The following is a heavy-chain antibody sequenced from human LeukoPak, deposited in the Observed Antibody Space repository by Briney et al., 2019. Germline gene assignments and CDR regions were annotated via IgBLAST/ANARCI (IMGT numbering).Heavy chain of an antibody. CDR3: LWYPCSSTSCHYYYYMDV. D-gene: IGHD2-2*01. CDR2: ISAYNGNT. Sequence: HRASVKVSCKASGYTFTSYGISWVRQAPGQGLEWMGWISAYNGNTNYAQKLQGRVTMTTDTSTSTAYMELRSLRSDDTAVYYCLWYPCSSTSCHYYYYMDVWGKGTTVTVSS. V-gene: IGHV1-18*01. CDR1: GYTFTSYG. J-gene: IGHJ6*03.